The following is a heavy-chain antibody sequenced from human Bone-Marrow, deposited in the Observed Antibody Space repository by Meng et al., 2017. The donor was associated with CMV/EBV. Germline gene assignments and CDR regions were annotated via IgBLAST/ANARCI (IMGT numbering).Heavy chain of an antibody. CDR3: ARVTYYDFWSGYFNWFDP. CDR1: GFTFMSAYY. CDR2: INANTGGT. J-gene: IGHJ5*02. D-gene: IGHD3-3*01. Sequence: ASVKVSCKASGFTFMSAYYMHWVRQAPGQGLEWMGWINANTGGTNYAQKFQGRVTMTRDTSLSTAYMELRSLRSDDTAVYYCARVTYYDFWSGYFNWFDPCGQGTLVTVSS. V-gene: IGHV1-2*02.